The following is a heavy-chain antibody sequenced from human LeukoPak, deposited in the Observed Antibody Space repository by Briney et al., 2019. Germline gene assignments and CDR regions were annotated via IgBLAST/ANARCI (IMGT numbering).Heavy chain of an antibody. V-gene: IGHV4-59*08. CDR3: ARQGRYCSSTSCYGFDY. D-gene: IGHD2-2*01. J-gene: IGHJ4*02. CDR1: GGSISTYY. CDR2: IYHSGST. Sequence: PSETLSLTCTLSGGSISTYYWSWIRQPPGKGLEWIGYIYHSGSTNYNPSLKSRVTISVDTSKNQFSLKLSSVTAADTAVYYCARQGRYCSSTSCYGFDYWGQGTLVTVSS.